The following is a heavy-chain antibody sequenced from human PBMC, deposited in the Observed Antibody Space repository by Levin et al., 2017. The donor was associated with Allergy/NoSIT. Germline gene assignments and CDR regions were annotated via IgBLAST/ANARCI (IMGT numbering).Heavy chain of an antibody. J-gene: IGHJ4*02. D-gene: IGHD4-17*01. V-gene: IGHV3-74*01. CDR1: GFTFNGFW. Sequence: GGSLRLSCAASGFTFNGFWMHWVRQAPGKGLVWVSRVNSDGGSTTYADSVKGRFTISRDNAKNTLYLQMNSLKAEDTAVYYCARDAQTTVILDYWGQGTLVTVSS. CDR3: ARDAQTTVILDY. CDR2: VNSDGGST.